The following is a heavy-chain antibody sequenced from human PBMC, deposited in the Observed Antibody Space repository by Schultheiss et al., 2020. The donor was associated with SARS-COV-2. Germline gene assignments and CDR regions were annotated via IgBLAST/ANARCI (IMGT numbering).Heavy chain of an antibody. Sequence: SETLSLTCTVSGGSISSYYWSWIRQPPGKGLEWIGYIYYSGRTFYNPSLKTRVTISVDTSKNQFSLKLSSVTAADTAVYYCASLGVVVPAATGSASWYGGAFDIWGQGTMVTVSS. V-gene: IGHV4-59*08. D-gene: IGHD2-2*01. CDR2: IYYSGRT. CDR3: ASLGVVVPAATGSASWYGGAFDI. J-gene: IGHJ3*02. CDR1: GGSISSYY.